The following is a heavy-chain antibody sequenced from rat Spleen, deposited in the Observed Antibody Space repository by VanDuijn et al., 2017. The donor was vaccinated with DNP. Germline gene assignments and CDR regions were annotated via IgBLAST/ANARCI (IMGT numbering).Heavy chain of an antibody. Sequence: EVQLVESGGGLVQPGGSLKFSCAVSGFTFGDYDMAWVRQAPTKGLEWVAAINTDGVVTYYRDSVKGRFTISRDTAKSTLYLQMDSLGSEDTATYYCARTLTDWFAYWGQGVMVTVSS. V-gene: IGHV5-25*01. CDR3: ARTLTDWFAY. CDR1: GFTFGDYD. J-gene: IGHJ2*01. D-gene: IGHD1-6*01. CDR2: INTDGVVT.